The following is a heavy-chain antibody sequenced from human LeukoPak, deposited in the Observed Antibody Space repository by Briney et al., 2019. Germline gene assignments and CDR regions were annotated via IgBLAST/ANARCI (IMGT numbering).Heavy chain of an antibody. Sequence: SVKVSCKASGGTFSSYAISWVRQAPGQGLEWIGGIIPIFGTANYAQKFQGRVTITADKSTSTAYMELSSLRSEDTAVYYCARDSGSSGWPRTNWFDPWGQGTLVTVSS. J-gene: IGHJ5*02. CDR3: ARDSGSSGWPRTNWFDP. CDR2: IIPIFGTA. V-gene: IGHV1-69*06. CDR1: GGTFSSYA. D-gene: IGHD6-19*01.